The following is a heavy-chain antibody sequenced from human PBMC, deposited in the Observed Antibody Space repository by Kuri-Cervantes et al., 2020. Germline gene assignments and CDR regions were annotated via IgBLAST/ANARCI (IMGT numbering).Heavy chain of an antibody. CDR1: GYTFTSYG. Sequence: SVKVSCKASGYTFTSYGISWVRQAPGQGLEWMGGIIPNSGTANYAQKFQDRVTITADESTSTAYMDLSSLRSEDTAVYFCARYSGSYRLFDYWGQGTLVTVSS. V-gene: IGHV1-69*13. J-gene: IGHJ4*02. CDR2: IIPNSGTA. D-gene: IGHD3-10*01. CDR3: ARYSGSYRLFDY.